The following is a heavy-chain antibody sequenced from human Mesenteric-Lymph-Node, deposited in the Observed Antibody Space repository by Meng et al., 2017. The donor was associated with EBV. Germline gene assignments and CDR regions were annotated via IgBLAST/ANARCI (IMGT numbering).Heavy chain of an antibody. J-gene: IGHJ4*02. CDR1: GYIFTDYY. CDR3: AIDYYPSGSFLPFDY. V-gene: IGHV1-2*06. Sequence: QVQLVQSEAEVKKPGDSVKVSCEASGYIFTDYYLHWVRQAPGQGLEWMGRINPKSGDTNFAQKFQGRVTMTRDTSITTTYMELSRLKSDDTAIYYCAIDYYPSGSFLPFDYWGQGTLVTVSS. D-gene: IGHD3-10*01. CDR2: INPKSGDT.